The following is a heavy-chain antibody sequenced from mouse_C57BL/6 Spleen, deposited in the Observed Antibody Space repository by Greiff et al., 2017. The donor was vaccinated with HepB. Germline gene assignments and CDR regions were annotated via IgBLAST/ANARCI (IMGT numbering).Heavy chain of an antibody. CDR1: GYSITSGYD. CDR2: ISYSGST. Sequence: EVQLQESGPGMVKPSQSLSLTCTVTGYSITSGYDWHWIRHSPGNKLEWMGYISYSGSTNYNPSLKSRISITHDTSKNHFFLKLNSVTTEDTATYYCARAPDLYYAMDYWGQRTSVTVSS. V-gene: IGHV3-1*01. CDR3: ARAPDLYYAMDY. J-gene: IGHJ4*01.